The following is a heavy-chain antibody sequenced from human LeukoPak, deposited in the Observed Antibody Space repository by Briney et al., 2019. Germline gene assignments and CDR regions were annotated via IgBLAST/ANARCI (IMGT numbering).Heavy chain of an antibody. CDR2: IIPIFGTA. CDR3: ARVIRSTDYYYYMDV. Sequence: GASVKVSCKASGGTFGSYAISWVRQAPGQGLEWMGGIIPIFGTANYAQKFQGRVTITADKSTSTAYMELSSLRSEDTAVYYCARVIRSTDYYYYMDVWGKGTTVTVSS. D-gene: IGHD5/OR15-5a*01. V-gene: IGHV1-69*06. J-gene: IGHJ6*03. CDR1: GGTFGSYA.